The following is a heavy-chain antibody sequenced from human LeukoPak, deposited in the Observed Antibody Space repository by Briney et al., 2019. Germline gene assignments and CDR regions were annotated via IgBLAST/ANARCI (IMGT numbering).Heavy chain of an antibody. CDR3: ARAQADITMVRGVHYYYYYGMDV. CDR2: INSDGSST. V-gene: IGHV3-74*01. D-gene: IGHD3-10*01. Sequence: GGSLRLSCAASGFTFSSYWMHWVRQAPGKGLVWVSRINSDGSSTSYADSVKGRFTISRDNAKNTPYLQMNSLRAEDTAVYYCARAQADITMVRGVHYYYYYGMDVWGKGTTVTVSS. CDR1: GFTFSSYW. J-gene: IGHJ6*04.